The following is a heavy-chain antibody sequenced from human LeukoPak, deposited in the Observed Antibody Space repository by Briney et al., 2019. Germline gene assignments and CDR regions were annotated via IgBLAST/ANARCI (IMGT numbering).Heavy chain of an antibody. CDR2: IYYSGST. V-gene: IGHV4-31*03. J-gene: IGHJ4*02. D-gene: IGHD5-12*01. CDR3: ARHEGGYAASDY. Sequence: PSETLPLTCTVSGGSISSGGYYWSWIRQHPGKGLEWIGYIYYSGSTYYNPSLKSRVTISVDTSKNQFSLKLSSVTAADTAVYYCARHEGGYAASDYWGQGTLVTVSS. CDR1: GGSISSGGYY.